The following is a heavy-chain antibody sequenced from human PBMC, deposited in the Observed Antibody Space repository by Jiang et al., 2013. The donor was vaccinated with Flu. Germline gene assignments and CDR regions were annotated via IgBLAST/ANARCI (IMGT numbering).Heavy chain of an antibody. D-gene: IGHD3-22*01. J-gene: IGHJ3*01. CDR1: GGSVSSGSYY. Sequence: GPGLVKPSETLSLTCTVSGGSVSSGSYYWSWIRQPPGKGLEWIGYIYYSGSTNYNPSLKSRVTISVDTSKNQFSLKLSSVTAADTAVYYCARGHDYYDSSGHDAFDVWGQGTMVTVSS. CDR3: ARGHDYYDSSGHDAFDV. V-gene: IGHV4-61*01. CDR2: IYYSGST.